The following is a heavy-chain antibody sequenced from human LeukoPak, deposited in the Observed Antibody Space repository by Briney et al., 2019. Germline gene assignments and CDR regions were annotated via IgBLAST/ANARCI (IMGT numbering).Heavy chain of an antibody. J-gene: IGHJ4*02. V-gene: IGHV1-2*02. D-gene: IGHD5-12*01. CDR3: ARSGYSGYDSDY. CDR1: GYTFTGYY. Sequence: ASVKVSCKASGYTFTGYYMHWVRQAPGQGLEWMGWINPNSGGTNYAQKFQGRVTMTRDTSISTAYMELSSLRSGDTAVYYCARSGYSGYDSDYWGQGTLVTVSS. CDR2: INPNSGGT.